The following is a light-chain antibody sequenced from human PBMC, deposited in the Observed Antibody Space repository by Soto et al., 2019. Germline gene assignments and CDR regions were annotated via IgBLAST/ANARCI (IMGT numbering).Light chain of an antibody. J-gene: IGKJ1*01. V-gene: IGKV3-20*01. CDR3: QQYGTSPWA. CDR1: QSVGRNY. CDR2: AAS. Sequence: EIVLTQFPGTLSLSPGERATLSCRASQSVGRNYVAWYQQKPGQAPRVIIYAASNKASGIPDRLSGSGSGSHFNLTISRLEHEDFAVYYCQQYGTSPWAVGQGTKVEIK.